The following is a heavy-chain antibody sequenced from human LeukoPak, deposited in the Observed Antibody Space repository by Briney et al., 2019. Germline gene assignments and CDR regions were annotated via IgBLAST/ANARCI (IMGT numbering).Heavy chain of an antibody. V-gene: IGHV3-30*02. CDR3: ARDCSGGSCPGVGAFDI. Sequence: GGSLRLSCAASGFPFSSHGMHWVRQAPGKGLEWGEFIRYDGSNKYYADSVKGRFTISRDNAKNSLYLQMNSLRAEDTAVYYCARDCSGGSCPGVGAFDIWGQGTMVTVSS. CDR1: GFPFSSHG. J-gene: IGHJ3*02. CDR2: IRYDGSNK. D-gene: IGHD2-15*01.